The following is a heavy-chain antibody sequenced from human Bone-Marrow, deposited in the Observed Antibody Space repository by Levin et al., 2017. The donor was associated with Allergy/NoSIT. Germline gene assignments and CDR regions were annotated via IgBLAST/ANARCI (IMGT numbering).Heavy chain of an antibody. CDR1: GFTLSDYS. CDR3: GRKCCIYPGPSCYTYDF. D-gene: IGHD2-2*01. V-gene: IGHV3-21*01. J-gene: IGHJ4*02. Sequence: GGSLRLSCAASGFTLSDYSMNWVRQAPGKGLEWVSSISGDSTYIYYADSVQGRFTISRDNAKTSLYLQMNTLGAEDTAVYYCGRKCCIYPGPSCYTYDFWGQGTLVTVSS. CDR2: ISGDSTYI.